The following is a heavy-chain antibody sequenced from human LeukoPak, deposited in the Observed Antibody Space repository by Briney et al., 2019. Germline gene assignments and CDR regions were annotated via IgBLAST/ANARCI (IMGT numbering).Heavy chain of an antibody. CDR1: GFTFSSYA. D-gene: IGHD6-19*01. J-gene: IGHJ4*02. V-gene: IGHV3-23*01. CDR3: AKDYYSSCWYGRGLFDY. Sequence: GGSLRLSCAASGFTFSSYAMSWVRQAPGKGLEWVSAISGSGGSTYYADSVKGRFTISRDNSKNTLYLQMNSLRAEDTAVYYCAKDYYSSCWYGRGLFDYWGQGTLVTVSS. CDR2: ISGSGGST.